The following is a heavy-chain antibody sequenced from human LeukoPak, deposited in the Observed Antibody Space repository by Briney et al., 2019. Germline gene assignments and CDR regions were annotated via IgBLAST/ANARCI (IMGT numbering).Heavy chain of an antibody. CDR1: GCTFTSYC. V-gene: IGHV1-18*01. CDR2: ISAYNGNT. J-gene: IGHJ5*02. D-gene: IGHD1-1*01. CDR3: ARSVLRGNDVIGWFDP. Sequence: ASVKVSCKASGCTFTSYCISWVRQAPGQGLEWMVWISAYNGNTNYAQKFQGRVTMTTDGSTSTAYMELRSLRSDDTAVYYCARSVLRGNDVIGWFDPWGQGTLVTVSS.